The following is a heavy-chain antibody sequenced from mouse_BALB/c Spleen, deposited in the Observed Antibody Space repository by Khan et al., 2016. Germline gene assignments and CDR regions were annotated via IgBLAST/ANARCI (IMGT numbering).Heavy chain of an antibody. CDR2: INPSSGYT. D-gene: IGHD1-1*01. CDR1: GYTFTSYT. V-gene: IGHV1-4*01. J-gene: IGHJ4*01. CDR3: ARGCYYYGSSYYAMDY. Sequence: QVQLQQSGAELARPGASVKMSCKASGYTFTSYTMHWVKQRPGQGLEWIGYINPSSGYTNYNQKFKDKATLTADKSSSTAYMQLSSLTSEDSAVYYCARGCYYYGSSYYAMDYWGQGTSVTVSS.